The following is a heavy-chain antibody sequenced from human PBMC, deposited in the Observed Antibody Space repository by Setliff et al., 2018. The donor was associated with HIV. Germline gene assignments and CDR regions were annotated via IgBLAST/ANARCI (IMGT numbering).Heavy chain of an antibody. CDR1: GGSITPHY. CDR2: IYYSGST. J-gene: IGHJ6*02. Sequence: SETLSLTCTVSGGSITPHYWSWIRQPPGKGLEWIGLIYYSGSTNYSPSLKSRVTISVDSSKNQFSLELSGLNSEDTAVYYCARLELYGVDVWGQGTTVTVSS. D-gene: IGHD1-26*01. CDR3: ARLELYGVDV. V-gene: IGHV4-59*11.